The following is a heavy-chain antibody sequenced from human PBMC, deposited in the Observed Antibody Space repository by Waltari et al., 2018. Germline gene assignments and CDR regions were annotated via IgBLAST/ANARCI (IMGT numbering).Heavy chain of an antibody. V-gene: IGHV4-34*01. CDR3: ARRRGRSSSSSPRYFDY. Sequence: QVQLQQWGAGLLKPSETLSLTCAVYGGSFSGYYWSWIRQPPGKGLEWIGEINHSGSTNYNPSLKSRVTISVDTSKNQFSLKLSSVTAADTAVYYCARRRGRSSSSSPRYFDYWGQGTLVTVSS. CDR2: INHSGST. CDR1: GGSFSGYY. J-gene: IGHJ4*02. D-gene: IGHD6-6*01.